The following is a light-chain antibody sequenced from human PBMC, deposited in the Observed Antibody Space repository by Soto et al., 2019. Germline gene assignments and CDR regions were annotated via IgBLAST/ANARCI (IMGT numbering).Light chain of an antibody. J-gene: IGLJ2*01. CDR1: SSNVGVNA. CDR2: TTN. V-gene: IGLV1-44*01. CDR3: AAWDDSLNGPV. Sequence: QSVLTQPPSASGTPGQRVTISCSGSSSNVGVNAVNWYKQLPGTAPKLLIYTTNQRPSGVPDRFSGSKSGTSASLAISGLQSEDEADYCCAAWDDSLNGPVFGGGTKLTVL.